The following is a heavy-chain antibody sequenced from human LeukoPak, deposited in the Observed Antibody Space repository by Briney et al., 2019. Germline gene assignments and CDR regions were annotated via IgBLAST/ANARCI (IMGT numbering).Heavy chain of an antibody. CDR1: GGSFSGYY. J-gene: IGHJ4*02. D-gene: IGHD5-18*01. V-gene: IGHV4-59*01. CDR3: ARGGYSYGYFFDY. CDR2: IYYSGST. Sequence: SETLSLTCAVYGGSFSGYYWSWIRQPPGKGLEWIGYIYYSGSTNYNPSLKSRVTISVDTSKNQFSLKLSSVTAADTAVYYCARGGYSYGYFFDYWGQGTLVTVSS.